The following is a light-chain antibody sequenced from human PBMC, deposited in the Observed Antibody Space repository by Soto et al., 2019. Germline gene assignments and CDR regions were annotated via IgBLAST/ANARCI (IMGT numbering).Light chain of an antibody. CDR2: DNG. CDR1: SYNIGRNF. J-gene: IGLJ3*02. V-gene: IGLV1-51*01. CDR3: GTWDSSLKAWL. Sequence: QSVLTQPPSVSAAPGQKVTISCSGSSYNIGRNFVSWYQQLPGTGPKLLIYDNGKRPSGTPERFSGSKSGMSATLAITGLQTGDEADYYCGTWDSSLKAWLFGAGTKLTVL.